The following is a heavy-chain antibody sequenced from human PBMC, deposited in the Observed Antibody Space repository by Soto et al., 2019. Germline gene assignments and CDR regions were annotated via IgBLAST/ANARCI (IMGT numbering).Heavy chain of an antibody. Sequence: PGWSLRLSCAASGFTFSSYGMHWVRQAPGKGLEWVAVIWYDGSNKYYADSVKGRFTISRDNSKNTLYLQMKSLRAEDTAVYYCARDSRGMDVWGQGTTVTGSS. CDR1: GFTFSSYG. V-gene: IGHV3-33*01. J-gene: IGHJ6*02. CDR2: IWYDGSNK. CDR3: ARDSRGMDV.